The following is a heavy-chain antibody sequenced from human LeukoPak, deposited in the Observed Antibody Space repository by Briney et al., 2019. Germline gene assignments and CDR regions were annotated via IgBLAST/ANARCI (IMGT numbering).Heavy chain of an antibody. J-gene: IGHJ4*02. CDR3: AKGLYYYDSSGYYHFDY. CDR2: ISSSSSYI. Sequence: GGSLRLSCAASGFTFSSYSMNWVRQAPGKGLEWVSSISSSSSYIYYADSVKGRFTISRGNSKNTLYLQMNSLRAEDTAVYYCAKGLYYYDSSGYYHFDYWGLGTLVTVSS. D-gene: IGHD3-22*01. V-gene: IGHV3-21*01. CDR1: GFTFSSYS.